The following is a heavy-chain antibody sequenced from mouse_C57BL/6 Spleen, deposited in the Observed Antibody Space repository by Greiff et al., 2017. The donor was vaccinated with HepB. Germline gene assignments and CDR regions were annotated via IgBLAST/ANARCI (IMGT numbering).Heavy chain of an antibody. V-gene: IGHV5-16*01. CDR3: ARDTAQSAMDY. D-gene: IGHD3-2*02. J-gene: IGHJ4*01. Sequence: EVNLVESEGGLVQPGSSMKLSCTASGFTFSDYYMAWVRQVPEKGLEWVANINYDGSSTYYLDSLKSRFIISRDNAKNILYLQMSSLKSEDTATYYCARDTAQSAMDYWGQGTSVTVSS. CDR1: GFTFSDYY. CDR2: INYDGSST.